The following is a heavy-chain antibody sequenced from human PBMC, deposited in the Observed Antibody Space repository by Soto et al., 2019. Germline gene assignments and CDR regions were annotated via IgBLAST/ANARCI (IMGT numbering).Heavy chain of an antibody. Sequence: QVQLVESGGGVVQPGRSLRLSCAASGFTFSSYGMHWVRQAPGKGLEWVAVISYDGSNKYYADSVKGRFTISRDNSKKTLYLQMNSLRAEDTAVYYCAKVAVVTPHYYYYGMDVWGQGTTVMVSS. V-gene: IGHV3-30*18. D-gene: IGHD2-15*01. CDR3: AKVAVVTPHYYYYGMDV. CDR2: ISYDGSNK. CDR1: GFTFSSYG. J-gene: IGHJ6*02.